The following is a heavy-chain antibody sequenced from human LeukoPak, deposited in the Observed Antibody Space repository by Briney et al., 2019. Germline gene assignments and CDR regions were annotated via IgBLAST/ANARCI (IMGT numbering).Heavy chain of an antibody. D-gene: IGHD1-26*01. CDR3: AKEMKEWELLHYFDY. V-gene: IGHV3-30*02. CDR2: IRYDGSNK. Sequence: GGSLRLSCAASGFTFSSYGMHWVRQAPGKGLEWVAFIRYDGSNKYYADSVKGRFTISRDNSKNTLYLQMNSLRAEDTAVYYCAKEMKEWELLHYFDYWGQGTLVTVSS. J-gene: IGHJ4*02. CDR1: GFTFSSYG.